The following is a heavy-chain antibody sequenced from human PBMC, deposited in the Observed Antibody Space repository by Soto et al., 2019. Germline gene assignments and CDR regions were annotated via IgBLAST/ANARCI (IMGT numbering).Heavy chain of an antibody. D-gene: IGHD6-13*01. V-gene: IGHV6-1*01. CDR3: ARGGAAAGTENYYYGMDV. CDR1: GDSVSSNSAA. CDR2: TYYRSQWYN. J-gene: IGHJ6*02. Sequence: SQTLSLTCAISGDSVSSNSAAWNWIRQSPSTGLDWLGRTYYRSQWYNDYAVSVKSRITINPDTSKNQFSLQLNSVTPEDTAVYYCARGGAAAGTENYYYGMDVWGQGTTVTVSS.